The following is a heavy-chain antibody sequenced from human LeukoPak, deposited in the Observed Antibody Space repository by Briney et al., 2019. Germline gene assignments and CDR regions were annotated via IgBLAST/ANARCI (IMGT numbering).Heavy chain of an antibody. V-gene: IGHV3-23*01. Sequence: GGSLRLSCTASGFTLGDDYLSWFRQAPGKGLEWVSAISGSGGSTYYADSVKGRVTISRDNSKNTLYLQINSLRAEDTAVYYCAKQVVPYYYDSSVYYYPPGYDWFDPWGQGTLVTVYS. CDR1: GFTLGDDY. CDR3: AKQVVPYYYDSSVYYYPPGYDWFDP. D-gene: IGHD3-22*01. J-gene: IGHJ5*02. CDR2: ISGSGGST.